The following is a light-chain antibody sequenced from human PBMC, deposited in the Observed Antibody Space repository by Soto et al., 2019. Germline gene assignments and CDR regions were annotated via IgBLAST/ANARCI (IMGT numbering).Light chain of an antibody. CDR2: DVT. CDR3: SSCTGSSTHVT. CDR1: SNDIGGYKY. J-gene: IGLJ2*01. V-gene: IGLV2-14*03. Sequence: QSVLTQPASVSGSPGQSITISCTGTSNDIGGYKYVSWYQQHPGKAPKLMIYDVTARPSGVSNRFSGSKSGNTASLTISGLTPEGEADSYCSSCTGSSTHVTFGGRTKLTVL.